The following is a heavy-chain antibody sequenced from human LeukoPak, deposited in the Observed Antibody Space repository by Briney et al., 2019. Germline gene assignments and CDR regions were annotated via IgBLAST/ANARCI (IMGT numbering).Heavy chain of an antibody. J-gene: IGHJ6*02. D-gene: IGHD3-22*01. CDR1: GGTCSSYT. CDR2: IIPILGIA. V-gene: IGHV1-69*02. Sequence: ASVKVSCKASGGTCSSYTISWVRQAPGQGLEWMGRIIPILGIANYAQKFQGRVTITADKSTSTAYMELSSLRSEDTAVYYCARSSYDSSGYYYYYYGMDVWGQGTTVTVSS. CDR3: ARSSYDSSGYYYYYYGMDV.